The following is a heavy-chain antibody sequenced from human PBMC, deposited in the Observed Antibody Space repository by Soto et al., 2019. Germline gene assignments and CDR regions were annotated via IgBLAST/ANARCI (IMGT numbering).Heavy chain of an antibody. Sequence: QVHLVQSGAEVKKPGASVKVSCKGSGYGFTTYGITWVRQAPGQGLEWMAWISAHNGNSNYAQKLQGRVTVTRDTSTSTACMELRSLRSVGTVVYYCARGRYGDYWGQGALVTVSS. CDR2: ISAHNGNS. V-gene: IGHV1-18*01. J-gene: IGHJ4*02. D-gene: IGHD1-1*01. CDR1: GYGFTTYG. CDR3: ARGRYGDY.